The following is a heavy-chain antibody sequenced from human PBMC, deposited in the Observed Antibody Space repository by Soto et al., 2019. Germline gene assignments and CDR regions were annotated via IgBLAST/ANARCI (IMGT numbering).Heavy chain of an antibody. CDR1: GLTFSRYG. J-gene: IGHJ6*01. CDR2: IKQDGSEK. CDR3: AKDGYYNGFDV. V-gene: IGHV3-7*01. Sequence: EVQLVESGGGLVQPGGSLRLSCEASGLTFSRYGMTWVRQAPGKGLEWVANIKQDGSEKYYADSVKGRFTISRDNSKQSLYLQMNSLRAEDTAVYHCAKDGYYNGFDVW.